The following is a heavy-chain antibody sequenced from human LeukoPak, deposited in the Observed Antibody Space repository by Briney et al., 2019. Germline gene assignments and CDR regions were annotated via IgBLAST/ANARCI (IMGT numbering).Heavy chain of an antibody. V-gene: IGHV3-23*01. J-gene: IGHJ2*01. Sequence: GGSLRLSCAASGFTFSSYAMSWVRQAPGKGLEWFSAIIGSGATPYYADSVKGRFTISRDNSKNTLYLQMSSLRAEDTAVYYCAQEVYVAYGLWGRGTLVTVSS. CDR3: AQEVYVAYGL. CDR2: IIGSGATP. D-gene: IGHD3-10*02. CDR1: GFTFSSYA.